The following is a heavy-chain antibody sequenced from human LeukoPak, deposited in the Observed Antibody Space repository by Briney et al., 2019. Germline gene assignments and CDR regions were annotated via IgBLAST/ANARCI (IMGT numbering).Heavy chain of an antibody. J-gene: IGHJ4*02. CDR3: AKDRNGGGDCFDY. V-gene: IGHV3-23*01. D-gene: IGHD2-21*01. Sequence: GGSLRLSCAASGFTFSSYAMSWVRQAPGKGLEWVSAISGSGGSTYYADSVKGRFTISRDNSKNTLYLQMNSLRAGDTAVYYCAKDRNGGGDCFDYWGQGTLVTVSS. CDR2: ISGSGGST. CDR1: GFTFSSYA.